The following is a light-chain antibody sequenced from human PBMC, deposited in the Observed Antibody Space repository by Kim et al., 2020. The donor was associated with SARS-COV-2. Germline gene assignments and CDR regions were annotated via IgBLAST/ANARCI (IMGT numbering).Light chain of an antibody. CDR3: QQYHNFRWT. V-gene: IGKV3-20*01. J-gene: IGKJ1*01. CDR1: QSVISAY. CDR2: DTS. Sequence: SLVDRPPLSCRASQSVISAYLAWYQQKPGEAPRLVMSDTSRRATGTPAMFSGSGSGTDFTLTICRLEPEDFAVYYCQQYHNFRWTFGQGTKVDIK.